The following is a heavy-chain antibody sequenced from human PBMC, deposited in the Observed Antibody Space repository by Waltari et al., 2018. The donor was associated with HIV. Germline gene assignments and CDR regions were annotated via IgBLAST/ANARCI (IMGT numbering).Heavy chain of an antibody. CDR2: IWYDGSNK. CDR1: GFTFSTSG. D-gene: IGHD2-2*01. V-gene: IGHV3-33*06. Sequence: QVQLVESGGGVVQPGRSLRLSCAASGFTFSTSGMHWVRQAPGKGLEWVAGIWYDGSNKYYSDSVKGRFTSSRDNSKNTLYLQMNSLRAEDTAVYYCAKDIVVVPAAFTYYYYYGMDVWGQGTTVTVSS. J-gene: IGHJ6*02. CDR3: AKDIVVVPAAFTYYYYYGMDV.